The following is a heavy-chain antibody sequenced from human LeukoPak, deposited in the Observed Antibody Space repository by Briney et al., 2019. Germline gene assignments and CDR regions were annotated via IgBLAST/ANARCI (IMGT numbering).Heavy chain of an antibody. CDR1: GYTFTTYG. Sequence: GASVKVSCKASGYTFTTYGISWVRQAPGQGLEWMGWISAYSGNTNYAQKVQGRVTMTTDTSTSTAYMELRSLRSDDTAVYYCAMIPYCTTAICYYFDYWGQGTLVTVSS. V-gene: IGHV1-18*01. CDR2: ISAYSGNT. D-gene: IGHD2-2*01. CDR3: AMIPYCTTAICYYFDY. J-gene: IGHJ4*02.